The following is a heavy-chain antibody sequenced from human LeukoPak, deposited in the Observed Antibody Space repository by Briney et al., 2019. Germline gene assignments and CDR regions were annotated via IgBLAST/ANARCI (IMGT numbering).Heavy chain of an antibody. D-gene: IGHD5-18*01. V-gene: IGHV4-34*01. CDR2: IYHSGST. CDR3: ARRNYLDTAIWPHYYFDY. J-gene: IGHJ4*02. CDR1: GGSFSGYY. Sequence: SETLSLTCAVYGGSFSGYYWSWIRQPPGKGLEWIGYIYHSGSTYYNPSLKSRVTISVDTSKNQFSLKLSSVTAADTAVYYCARRNYLDTAIWPHYYFDYWGQGTLVTVSP.